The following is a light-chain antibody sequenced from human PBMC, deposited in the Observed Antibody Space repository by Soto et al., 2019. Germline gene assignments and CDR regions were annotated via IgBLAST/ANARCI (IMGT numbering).Light chain of an antibody. CDR3: QQRKSWPLT. CDR2: DVS. V-gene: IGKV3-11*01. CDR1: QSVGTY. Sequence: EIVLTQSPVALSLSPGERATLSCRASQSVGTYLSWYQQKPGQAPRLLIYDVSKRATGIPARFSGSGSGTDFTLTISSLEPEDFAVYYCQQRKSWPLTFGGGTRVEIK. J-gene: IGKJ4*01.